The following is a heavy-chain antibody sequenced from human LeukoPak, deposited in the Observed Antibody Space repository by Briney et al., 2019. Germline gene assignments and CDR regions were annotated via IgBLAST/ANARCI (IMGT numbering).Heavy chain of an antibody. CDR1: GFTCSRYS. CDR3: ARDRGESGYDSLWFDP. CDR2: ISSSRNYI. Sequence: GGSLRLSCAASGFTCSRYSMNWVRQAPGKGLEWVSSISSSRNYIYYADSVKGRFTISRDNAKNSLYLQMNSLRAEDTAVYYCARDRGESGYDSLWFDPWGQGTLVTVSS. V-gene: IGHV3-21*01. D-gene: IGHD5-12*01. J-gene: IGHJ5*02.